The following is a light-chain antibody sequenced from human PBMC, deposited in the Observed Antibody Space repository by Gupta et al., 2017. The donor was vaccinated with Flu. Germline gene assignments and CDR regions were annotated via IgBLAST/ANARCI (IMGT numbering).Light chain of an antibody. J-gene: IGLJ1*01. V-gene: IGLV1-44*01. CDR2: SSN. Sequence: QSVLTQPPSASGTPGQRVTISCSGSNSNIGSNTVNWYQQFPGLAPKLPIYSSNQRPTGVPDRFSGSKSGTSASLAISGLQSEDEADYYCAAWDDSLTGSYVFGTGTTVTVL. CDR3: AAWDDSLTGSYV. CDR1: NSNIGSNT.